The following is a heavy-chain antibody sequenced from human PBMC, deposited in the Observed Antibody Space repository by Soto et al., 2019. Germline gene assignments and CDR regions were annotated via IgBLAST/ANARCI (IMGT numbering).Heavy chain of an antibody. CDR1: GDSISSYY. D-gene: IGHD3-22*01. CDR3: ALRGMAVVPEY. CDR2: LYYGRSA. Sequence: QVQLQESGPGLVKPSETLSLTCAVSGDSISSYYCMWIRQPPGKGLESIGYLYYGRSANYNPSLKRRVPLSVDTSTNQGSLTLSSMSAADTAVYYCALRGMAVVPEYWGQGTLVTVSS. V-gene: IGHV4-59*01. J-gene: IGHJ4*02.